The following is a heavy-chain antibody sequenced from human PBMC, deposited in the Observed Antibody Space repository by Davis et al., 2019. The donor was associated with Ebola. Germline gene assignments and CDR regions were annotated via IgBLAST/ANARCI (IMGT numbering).Heavy chain of an antibody. V-gene: IGHV3-13*01. CDR2: IGTAGDT. J-gene: IGHJ6*02. D-gene: IGHD6-13*01. Sequence: GESLKISCAASGFTFSSYDMHWVCQATGKGLEWVSAIGTAGDTYYPGSVKGRFTISRENAKNSLYLQMNSLRAGDTAVYYCARGPTAAADSYYYGMDVWGQGTTVTVSS. CDR1: GFTFSSYD. CDR3: ARGPTAAADSYYYGMDV.